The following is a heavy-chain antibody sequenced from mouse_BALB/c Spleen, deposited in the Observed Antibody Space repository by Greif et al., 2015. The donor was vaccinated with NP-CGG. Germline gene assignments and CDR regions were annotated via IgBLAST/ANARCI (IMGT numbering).Heavy chain of an antibody. J-gene: IGHJ3*01. CDR1: GYTFTDYT. CDR2: IYPYNGGT. Sequence: VQLQQSEPELVKPVASVKISCKASGYTFTDYTMHWVKQSNGMSLEWIGYIYPYNGGTGYNQKFKSKATLTVDNSSSTAYMELRSLTSEDSAVYYCASPNWDVWFAYWGQGTLVTVSA. V-gene: IGHV1S29*02. CDR3: ASPNWDVWFAY. D-gene: IGHD4-1*01.